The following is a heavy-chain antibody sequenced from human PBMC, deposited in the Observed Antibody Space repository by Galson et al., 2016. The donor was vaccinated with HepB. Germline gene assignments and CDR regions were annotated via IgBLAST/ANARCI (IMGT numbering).Heavy chain of an antibody. CDR1: GFTFSNYG. D-gene: IGHD6-19*01. J-gene: IGHJ5*02. CDR2: MSHDGCHI. CDR3: AKDHGNRWLNNWFDP. Sequence: SLRLSCAASGFTFSNYGMHWIRQAPGKGLECVAVMSHDGCHIYYVDSVKGRFSISRDNSKNTLYLQMNSLRDEDTAVYYCAKDHGNRWLNNWFDPWGQGTLVTVSS. V-gene: IGHV3-30*18.